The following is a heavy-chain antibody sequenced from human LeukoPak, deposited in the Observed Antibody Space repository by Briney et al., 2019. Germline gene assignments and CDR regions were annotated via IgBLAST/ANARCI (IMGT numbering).Heavy chain of an antibody. D-gene: IGHD7-27*01. V-gene: IGHV1-8*01. CDR1: GYTFTSYD. CDR3: VRGPPNWGYDY. Sequence: ASVKVSCKASGYTFTSYDINWVRQAIGQGLEWMGWMSPNSGNTGYAQKFQGRVTMTRSTSMSTAYMELSSLRSEDTAVYYCVRGPPNWGYDYWGQGTLVTVSS. CDR2: MSPNSGNT. J-gene: IGHJ4*02.